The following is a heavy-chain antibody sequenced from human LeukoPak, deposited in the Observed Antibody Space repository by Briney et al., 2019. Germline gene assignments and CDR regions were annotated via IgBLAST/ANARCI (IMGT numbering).Heavy chain of an antibody. CDR3: ARQKDSSGYKYYFDY. D-gene: IGHD3-22*01. Sequence: GESLKISCKGSGYSFTSYWIGWVRQMPGKGLEWMGIIYPGDSDTRYSPSSQGQVTISADKSISTAYLQWSSLKASDTAMYYCARQKDSSGYKYYFDYWGQGTLVTVSS. J-gene: IGHJ4*02. CDR2: IYPGDSDT. CDR1: GYSFTSYW. V-gene: IGHV5-51*01.